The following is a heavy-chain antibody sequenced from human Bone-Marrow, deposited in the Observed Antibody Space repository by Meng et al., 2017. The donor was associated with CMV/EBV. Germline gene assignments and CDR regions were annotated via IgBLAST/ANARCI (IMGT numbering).Heavy chain of an antibody. CDR3: PRWGQLVNYGMDV. Sequence: GESLKISCAASGFTFSSFAVHWVRQAPGKGLEWVAVISYDGSNKYYADSVKGRFTISRDNSKNTLYLQMNSLRAEDTAVYYCPRWGQLVNYGMDVWGQGTTVTVSS. J-gene: IGHJ6*02. D-gene: IGHD6-6*01. V-gene: IGHV3-30*04. CDR1: GFTFSSFA. CDR2: ISYDGSNK.